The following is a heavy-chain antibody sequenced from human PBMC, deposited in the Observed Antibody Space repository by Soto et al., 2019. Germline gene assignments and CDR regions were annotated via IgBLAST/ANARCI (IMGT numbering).Heavy chain of an antibody. D-gene: IGHD1-26*01. J-gene: IGHJ6*02. Sequence: EVQLVESGGDLVQPGGSLRLSCAASGFTVSSNHMSWVRQAPGKGLEWISIIYSAGNTYYADSVKGRFTISRDNSKNTLYLQMNSLGAEDTAVYYCARDFVVGGPTINYYYGMDVWGQGTTVTVSS. CDR3: ARDFVVGGPTINYYYGMDV. CDR1: GFTVSSNH. V-gene: IGHV3-66*01. CDR2: IYSAGNT.